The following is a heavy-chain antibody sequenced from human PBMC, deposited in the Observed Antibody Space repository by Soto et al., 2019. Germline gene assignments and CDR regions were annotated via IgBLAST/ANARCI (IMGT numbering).Heavy chain of an antibody. Sequence: EERLVQSGGGLVQPGGSLRLSCAAYGFSVGGNYMSWVSQAPGKGVVLVSLIYSGGNPFYVDSMKGRFTLYRDNSNNMWNLQRDSMRSEDTAVCYWATGPKADCWGLGPLVIVSS. J-gene: IGHJ4*02. CDR1: GFSVGGNY. CDR3: ATGPKADC. CDR2: IYSGGNP. V-gene: IGHV3-53*01.